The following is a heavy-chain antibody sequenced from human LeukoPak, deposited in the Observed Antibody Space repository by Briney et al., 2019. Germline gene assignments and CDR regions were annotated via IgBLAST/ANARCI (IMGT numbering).Heavy chain of an antibody. Sequence: SQTLFLTCTVSGGSIAGSGWHWSWLRRPPGKGLEWIAYIYHSGGTYSSPPLRNRVTISVDRYKNQFFLNLRSATDADTAMYYCARGPIGGVVLETTLGYFDPWGQGTLVTVSS. CDR3: ARGPIGGVVLETTLGYFDP. V-gene: IGHV4-30-2*01. CDR1: GGSIAGSGWH. J-gene: IGHJ5*02. D-gene: IGHD6-25*01. CDR2: IYHSGGT.